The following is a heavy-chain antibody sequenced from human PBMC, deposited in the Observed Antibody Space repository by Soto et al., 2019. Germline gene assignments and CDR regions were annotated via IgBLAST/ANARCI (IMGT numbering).Heavy chain of an antibody. J-gene: IGHJ6*02. CDR2: IYYSGST. D-gene: IGHD2-2*02. Sequence: SETLSLTCTVSGGSISSSSYYWGWIRQPPGKGLEWIGSIYYSGSTYYNPSPKSRVTISVDTSKNQFSLKLSSVTAADTAVYYCARRRYCSSTSCYTGPPQYYYGMDVWGQGTTVTVSS. CDR3: ARRRYCSSTSCYTGPPQYYYGMDV. CDR1: GGSISSSSYY. V-gene: IGHV4-39*01.